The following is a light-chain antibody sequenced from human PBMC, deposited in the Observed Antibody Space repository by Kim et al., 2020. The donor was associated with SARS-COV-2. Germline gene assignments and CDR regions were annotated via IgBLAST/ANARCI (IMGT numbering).Light chain of an antibody. Sequence: LSLSPGERVTLSCRASQSISSYLALYQQKPGQAPRLLIYDASNRATGIPARFSGSGSGTDFTLTISSLEPEDFAVYYCQQRSNWYTFGQGTKLEI. J-gene: IGKJ2*01. V-gene: IGKV3-11*01. CDR3: QQRSNWYT. CDR2: DAS. CDR1: QSISSY.